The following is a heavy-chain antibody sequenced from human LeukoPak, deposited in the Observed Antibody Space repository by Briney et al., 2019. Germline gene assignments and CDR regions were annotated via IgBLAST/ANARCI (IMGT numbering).Heavy chain of an antibody. CDR3: ARDARRGGGVDV. J-gene: IGHJ6*02. CDR1: GYTFTSYG. CDR2: ISAYNGNT. Sequence: ASVKVSCKASGYTFTSYGISWVRQAPGQGLEWMGWISAYNGNTDYAQNPQGRVTMTTDTSTSTAYMELRSLRSDDTAVYYCARDARRGGGVDVWGQGTTVTVSS. V-gene: IGHV1-18*01. D-gene: IGHD3-10*01.